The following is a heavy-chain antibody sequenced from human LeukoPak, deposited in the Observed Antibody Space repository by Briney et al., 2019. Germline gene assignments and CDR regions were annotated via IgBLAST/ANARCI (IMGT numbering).Heavy chain of an antibody. CDR1: GFTFSSYW. Sequence: GGSLRLSXAASGFTFSSYWMHWVRQAPGKGLVWISRINSDGSSTCYADSVKGRFTISRDNAKNTLYLQMNSLRAEDTAVYYCARVNYDFWSGYSGIDYWGQGTLVTVSS. CDR3: ARVNYDFWSGYSGIDY. J-gene: IGHJ4*02. V-gene: IGHV3-74*01. CDR2: INSDGSST. D-gene: IGHD3-3*01.